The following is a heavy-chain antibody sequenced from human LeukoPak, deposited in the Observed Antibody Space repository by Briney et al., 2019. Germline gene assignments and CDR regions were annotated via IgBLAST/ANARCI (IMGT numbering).Heavy chain of an antibody. CDR2: IKSKTDGGTT. D-gene: IGHD1-26*01. Sequence: GGSLRLSCAASGFTFSSYSMNWARQAPGKGLEWVGRIKSKTDGGTTDYAAPVKGRFTISRDDSKNTLYLQMNSLKTEDTAVYYCTTDPDDFGVVGATTRDYWGQGTLVTVSS. V-gene: IGHV3-15*01. J-gene: IGHJ4*02. CDR1: GFTFSSYS. CDR3: TTDPDDFGVVGATTRDY.